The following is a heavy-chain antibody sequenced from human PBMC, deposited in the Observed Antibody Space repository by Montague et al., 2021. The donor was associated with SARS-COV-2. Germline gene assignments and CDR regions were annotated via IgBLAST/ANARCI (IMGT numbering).Heavy chain of an antibody. Sequence: CAISGDSVVSNSATWNGVRESPSRGVELLGRTYYRSKWYNDYAVXVRGRVTINPDTSKNQFSLQLNSVTPEDTAIYYCTSGREGNYNVMDVWGQGTTVTVSS. CDR1: GDSVVSNSAT. CDR2: TYYRSKWYN. J-gene: IGHJ6*02. V-gene: IGHV6-1*01. CDR3: TSGREGNYNVMDV. D-gene: IGHD1-1*01.